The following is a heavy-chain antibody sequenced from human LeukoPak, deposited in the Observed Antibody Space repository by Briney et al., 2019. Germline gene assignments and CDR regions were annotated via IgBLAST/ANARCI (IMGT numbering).Heavy chain of an antibody. CDR2: IDGNGRTT. J-gene: IGHJ5*02. D-gene: IGHD3-10*01. CDR1: GFTFSSEW. V-gene: IGHV3-74*01. CDR3: ARDVPRTSGP. Sequence: PTGGSLRLSCAASGFTFSSEWMHWVRQAPGRGLVWISHIDGNGRTTNYGDSVRGRFTVSRDNAKNTLYLQMNSLRAEDTAVYYCARDVPRTSGPWGQGTLVTVSS.